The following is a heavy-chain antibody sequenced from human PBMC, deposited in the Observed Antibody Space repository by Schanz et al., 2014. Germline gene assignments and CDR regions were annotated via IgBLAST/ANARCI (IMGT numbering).Heavy chain of an antibody. CDR3: AKDLLYGAPMPLNHLDY. CDR2: ISSSGTTI. CDR1: GFSFSSYS. V-gene: IGHV3-48*01. Sequence: DLVESGGGLIQRGESLRLSCSASGFSFSSYSMNWVRQAPGKGLEWVSYISSSGTTIYYADSVKGRFTISRDNAKNSLFLQMNSLRAEDTAVYYCAKDLLYGAPMPLNHLDYWGQGTLVTVSS. D-gene: IGHD2-2*01. J-gene: IGHJ4*02.